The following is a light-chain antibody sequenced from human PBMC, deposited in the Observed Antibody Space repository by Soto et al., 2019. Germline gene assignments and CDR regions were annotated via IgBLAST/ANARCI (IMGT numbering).Light chain of an antibody. Sequence: DIQMTQSPSTLSASVGDRVTITCRASQSISSWLAWYQQKSGKAPKLLIYDASTLESGVPSRFSGSGSGTEFTLTISRLQPDDFATYYCQQYNSYSPWTFGQGTKVDIK. CDR1: QSISSW. CDR3: QQYNSYSPWT. CDR2: DAS. V-gene: IGKV1-5*01. J-gene: IGKJ1*01.